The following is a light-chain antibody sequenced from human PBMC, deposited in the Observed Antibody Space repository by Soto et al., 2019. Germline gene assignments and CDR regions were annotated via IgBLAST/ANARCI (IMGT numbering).Light chain of an antibody. J-gene: IGKJ5*01. V-gene: IGKV1-39*01. CDR1: QTISVY. CDR2: SAS. Sequence: DIQMTQSPSSLSASVGDRVTITCRASQTISVYLNWYQQKPGRAPDVLIYSASTRRSGVPSRFSGSGSGTDFTLTITSLQPEDFATYYCQQHNSFSITFGQGTRLEI. CDR3: QQHNSFSIT.